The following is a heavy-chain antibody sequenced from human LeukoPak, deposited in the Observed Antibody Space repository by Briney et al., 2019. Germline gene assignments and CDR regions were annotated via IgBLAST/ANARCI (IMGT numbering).Heavy chain of an antibody. CDR3: ARAPDCSGGSCYRGRDLDY. CDR1: GFTFGSYS. V-gene: IGHV3-21*01. J-gene: IGHJ4*02. Sequence: KTGGSLRLSCAASGFTFGSYSMNWVRQAPGKGLEWVSSISSSSSYIYYADSVKGRFTISRDNAKNSLYLQMNSLRAEDTAVYYRARAPDCSGGSCYRGRDLDYWGQGTLVTVSS. D-gene: IGHD2-15*01. CDR2: ISSSSSYI.